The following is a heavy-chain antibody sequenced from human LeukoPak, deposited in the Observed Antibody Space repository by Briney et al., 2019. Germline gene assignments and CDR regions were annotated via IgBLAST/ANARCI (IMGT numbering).Heavy chain of an antibody. J-gene: IGHJ4*02. CDR2: ITTGDGNT. CDR1: GFTFSSYT. CDR3: AKVSIVGATKIDY. Sequence: PGGSLRLSCTASGFTFSSYTMTWVRQAPGKGLKWVSTITTGDGNTYYADSVKGRFTVSRDDSKNTLYLQMNSLRAEDTAVYYCAKVSIVGATKIDYWGQGTLVTVSS. D-gene: IGHD1-26*01. V-gene: IGHV3-23*01.